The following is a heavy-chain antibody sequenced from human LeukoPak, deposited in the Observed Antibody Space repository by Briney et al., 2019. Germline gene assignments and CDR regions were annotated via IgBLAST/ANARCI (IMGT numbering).Heavy chain of an antibody. CDR1: GFTFNSYS. V-gene: IGHV3-21*01. CDR3: ARDGRMATTDTEQFDY. J-gene: IGHJ4*02. Sequence: GGSLRLSCAASGFTFNSYSMNWVRQAPGKGLEWVSSISSSSSYIYYADSVKGRFTISRDNAKNSLYLQMNSLRAEDTAVYYCARDGRMATTDTEQFDYWGQGTLVTVSS. D-gene: IGHD5-24*01. CDR2: ISSSSSYI.